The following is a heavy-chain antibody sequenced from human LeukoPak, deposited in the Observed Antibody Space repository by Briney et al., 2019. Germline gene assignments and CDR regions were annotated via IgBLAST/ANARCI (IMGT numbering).Heavy chain of an antibody. CDR1: GFTFSTYA. Sequence: GGSLRLSCSASGFTFSTYAMHWVRQAPGKGLEYVSAISNNGGSTYYADSVKGRFTISRDNSKNTLYLQMSNLRTEDTAVYYCVKALGQWLVYYFDYWGQGTLVTVSS. J-gene: IGHJ4*02. CDR3: VKALGQWLVYYFDY. V-gene: IGHV3-64D*09. CDR2: ISNNGGST. D-gene: IGHD6-19*01.